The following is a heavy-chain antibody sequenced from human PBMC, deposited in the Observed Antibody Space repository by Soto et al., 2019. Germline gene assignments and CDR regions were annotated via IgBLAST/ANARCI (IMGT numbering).Heavy chain of an antibody. J-gene: IGHJ5*02. CDR2: IYYSGST. CDR3: ARGGAGYCSSTSCYSPAVNWFDP. V-gene: IGHV4-30-4*01. D-gene: IGHD2-2*01. Sequence: PSETLSLTCTVSGGSISSGDYYWSWIRQPPGKGLEWIGYIYYSGSTYYNPSLKSRATISVDTSKNQFSLKLSSVTAADTAVYYCARGGAGYCSSTSCYSPAVNWFDPWGQGTLVTVSS. CDR1: GGSISSGDYY.